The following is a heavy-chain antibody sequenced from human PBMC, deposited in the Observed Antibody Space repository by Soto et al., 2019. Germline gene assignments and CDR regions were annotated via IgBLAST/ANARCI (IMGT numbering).Heavy chain of an antibody. J-gene: IGHJ5*02. D-gene: IGHD3-22*01. V-gene: IGHV1-2*02. Sequence: ASVKVSCKASVYTFTGYYMHWVRQAPGQGLEWMGWINPNSGGTNYAQKFQGRVTMTRDTSISTAYMELSRLRSDDTAVYYCARDPSVTPKYYYDSSGYYCWFDPWGQGTLVTVSS. CDR1: VYTFTGYY. CDR3: ARDPSVTPKYYYDSSGYYCWFDP. CDR2: INPNSGGT.